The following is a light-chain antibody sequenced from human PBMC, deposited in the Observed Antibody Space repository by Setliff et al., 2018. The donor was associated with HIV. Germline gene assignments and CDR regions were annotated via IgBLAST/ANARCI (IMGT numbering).Light chain of an antibody. J-gene: IGLJ1*01. CDR1: SSDIGAYNY. Sequence: QSALTQPASVSGSPGQPITISCTGTSSDIGAYNYVSWYQQHPGKVPKVIIYDVNKRPSGVSNRFSGSKSGNTASLTISGLQAEDEADYYCCSWAGSSTYVFGTGTKVTVL. CDR2: DVN. CDR3: CSWAGSSTYV. V-gene: IGLV2-23*02.